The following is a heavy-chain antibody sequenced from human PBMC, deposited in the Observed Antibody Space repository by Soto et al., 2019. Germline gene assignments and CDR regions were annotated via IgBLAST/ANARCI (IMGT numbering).Heavy chain of an antibody. Sequence: QVQLVQSGVEVEKPGASVKVSCKASGYTFTSYGVSWVRQAPGQGREWMGWISAYNGNTNYAQKFQGRVTMTTDTSTSTAYMELRSLRSDDTAVYYCARDVPTVTTGGPDYWGQGTLVTVSS. V-gene: IGHV1-18*01. J-gene: IGHJ4*02. CDR2: ISAYNGNT. CDR3: ARDVPTVTTGGPDY. D-gene: IGHD4-17*01. CDR1: GYTFTSYG.